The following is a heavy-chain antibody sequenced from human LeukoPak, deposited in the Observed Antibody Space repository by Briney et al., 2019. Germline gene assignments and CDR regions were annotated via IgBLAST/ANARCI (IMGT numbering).Heavy chain of an antibody. CDR1: GGTFSRYG. V-gene: IGHV1-69*13. CDR2: IIPIFGTK. J-gene: IGHJ6*04. D-gene: IGHD3-3*01. CDR3: GRSGSYDVLSGYYMYGMDV. Sequence: SVKVSCKVSGGTFSRYGISWVRQAPGQGLEWMGRIIPIFGTKNYAQKFQGRVTITADESTSTVYMELSSLRSADTATYYCGRSGSYDVLSGYYMYGMDVWGKGTTVIVSS.